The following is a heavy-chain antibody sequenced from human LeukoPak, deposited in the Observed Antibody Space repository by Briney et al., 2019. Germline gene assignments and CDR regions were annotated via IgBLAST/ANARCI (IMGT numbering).Heavy chain of an antibody. CDR1: GFTFSSYA. Sequence: GGSLRLSCAASGFTFSSYAMSWVRQAPGKGLEWVSAISGSGGSTYYADSVKGRFTISRDNSKNTLYLQMNSLRAEDTAVYYCAKDWALGRGWSVERLTIVYFDYWDQGTLVTVSS. J-gene: IGHJ4*02. CDR2: ISGSGGST. CDR3: AKDWALGRGWSVERLTIVYFDY. V-gene: IGHV3-23*01. D-gene: IGHD1-1*01.